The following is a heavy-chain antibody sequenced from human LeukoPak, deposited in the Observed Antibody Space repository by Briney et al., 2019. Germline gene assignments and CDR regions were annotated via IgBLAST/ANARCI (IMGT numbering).Heavy chain of an antibody. V-gene: IGHV3-21*01. J-gene: IGHJ4*02. Sequence: GGSLRLSCAASGFTFNKYTMNWDRQAPGKGLEWVSSISTSSSYIYYADSVKGRFTISRDNAKNSLYLQMNSLRAEDTAVYYCARERPSAYDSSGYYWGQGTLVTVSS. D-gene: IGHD3-22*01. CDR2: ISTSSSYI. CDR3: ARERPSAYDSSGYY. CDR1: GFTFNKYT.